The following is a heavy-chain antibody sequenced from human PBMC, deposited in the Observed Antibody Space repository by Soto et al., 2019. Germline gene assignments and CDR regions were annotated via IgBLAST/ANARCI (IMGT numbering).Heavy chain of an antibody. Sequence: QVQLQESGPGLVKPSQTLSLTCTVSGGSISSGGYYWSWIRQHPGKGLEWIGYIYYSGSTYYNPSLQSRVTISVDTSKNQFSLKLSSVTAADTAVYYCASISDFWSGYYFDYWGQGTLVTVSS. CDR1: GGSISSGGYY. V-gene: IGHV4-31*03. J-gene: IGHJ4*02. CDR2: IYYSGST. CDR3: ASISDFWSGYYFDY. D-gene: IGHD3-3*01.